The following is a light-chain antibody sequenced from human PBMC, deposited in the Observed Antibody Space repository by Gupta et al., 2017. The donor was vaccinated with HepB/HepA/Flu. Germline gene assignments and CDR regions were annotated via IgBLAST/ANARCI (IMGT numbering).Light chain of an antibody. CDR2: GAS. Sequence: EIVLTQSPGTLSLSPGERATLSCRASQSVGSSYLAWYQHKPGQAPRLLIYGASSRAAGIPDRFSGSGSGTDFTLTISRREPEDFAVYYCQQYGSSPGTFGQGTKVEIK. CDR1: QSVGSSY. CDR3: QQYGSSPGT. J-gene: IGKJ1*01. V-gene: IGKV3-20*01.